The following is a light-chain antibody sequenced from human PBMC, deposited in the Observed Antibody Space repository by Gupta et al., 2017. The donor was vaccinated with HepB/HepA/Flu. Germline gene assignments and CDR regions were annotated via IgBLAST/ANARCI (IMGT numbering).Light chain of an antibody. Sequence: EIVLTQSPATLSLSPGERATLACRTSQNVIDYLGWYQQKPGQAPRRLIYETSTRAVGTPARFSGSGSGTDITLTISSLEPEDFAVYDCRQRYNWPGTFGQGTKVEIK. J-gene: IGKJ1*01. CDR3: RQRYNWPGT. CDR1: QNVIDY. V-gene: IGKV3-11*01. CDR2: ETS.